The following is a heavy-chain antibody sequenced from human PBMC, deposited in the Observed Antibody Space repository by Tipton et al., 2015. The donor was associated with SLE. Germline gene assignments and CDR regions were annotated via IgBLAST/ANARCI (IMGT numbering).Heavy chain of an antibody. CDR1: GGSFSGYY. CDR2: TKHTGYT. CDR3: ARMRGGYNAHH. Sequence: TLSLTCIVDGGSFSGYYWSWIRQSSGKGLEWIGETKHTGYTNYNPSVRSRVSISLDTSKNQFSLKVKSVTTADTAVYYCARMRGGYNAHHWGQGILVTGSS. J-gene: IGHJ5*02. D-gene: IGHD5-24*01. V-gene: IGHV4-34*01.